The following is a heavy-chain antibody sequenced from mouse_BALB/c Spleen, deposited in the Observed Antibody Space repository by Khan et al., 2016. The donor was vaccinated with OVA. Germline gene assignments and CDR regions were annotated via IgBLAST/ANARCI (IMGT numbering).Heavy chain of an antibody. Sequence: EVELVESGGDLVKPGGSLKLSCAASGFIFSSYGMSWVRQTPDKRLEWVATISSGGSYTYYPDSVKGRFTISRDNAKNTLYLQMSSLKSEDTAMYYCGRCITTATGDYYAMDYWGQGTSVTVSS. CDR2: ISSGGSYT. D-gene: IGHD1-2*01. J-gene: IGHJ4*01. CDR1: GFIFSSYG. V-gene: IGHV5-6*01. CDR3: GRCITTATGDYYAMDY.